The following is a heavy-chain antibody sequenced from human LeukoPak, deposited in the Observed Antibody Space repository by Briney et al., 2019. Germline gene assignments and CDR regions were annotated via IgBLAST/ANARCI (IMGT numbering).Heavy chain of an antibody. Sequence: ASVKVSCKASGYTFTDYYLHWVRQAPGQGLEWVGWINPNPNSGGTSYAQKFQGRVTMTRDTSINTAYMELRGLRSDDTAVYFCARGSYGYDWGQGTLVTVSS. J-gene: IGHJ4*02. CDR1: GYTFTDYY. CDR3: ARGSYGYD. D-gene: IGHD1-26*01. CDR2: INPNPNSGGT. V-gene: IGHV1-2*02.